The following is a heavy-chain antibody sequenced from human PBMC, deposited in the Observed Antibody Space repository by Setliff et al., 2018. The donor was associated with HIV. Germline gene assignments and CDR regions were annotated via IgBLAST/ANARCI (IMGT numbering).Heavy chain of an antibody. V-gene: IGHV4-38-2*02. J-gene: IGHJ4*02. CDR3: AREPDY. CDR2: MYDGGTP. Sequence: SETLSLTCAVSGYSVTSGYYWGWIRQPPGKGLEWIGNMYDGGTPHYNPSLKSRVTVSLDTSRNQFSLRLTSVTAADTAVYFCAREPDYWSQGTLVTVSS. CDR1: GYSVTSGYY.